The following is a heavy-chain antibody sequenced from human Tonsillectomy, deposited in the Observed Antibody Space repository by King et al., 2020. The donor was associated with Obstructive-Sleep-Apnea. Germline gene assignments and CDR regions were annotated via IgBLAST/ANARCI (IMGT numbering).Heavy chain of an antibody. CDR2: IYYSGST. J-gene: IGHJ4*02. V-gene: IGHV4-38-2*02. CDR3: ARGGRTLTTQNFDY. Sequence: VQLQESGPGLVKPSETLSLTCTVSGYSISSGYYWGWIRQPPGKGLEWIGNIYYSGSTYYKPSLKSRITISVDTSKNQFSLKLTSVTAADTAVYYCARGGRTLTTQNFDYWGQGTLVTVSS. CDR1: GYSISSGYY. D-gene: IGHD4-17*01.